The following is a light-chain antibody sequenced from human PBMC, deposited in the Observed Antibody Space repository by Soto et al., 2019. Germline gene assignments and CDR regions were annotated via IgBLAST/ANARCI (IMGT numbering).Light chain of an antibody. CDR1: QSVSNNY. CDR3: QQYGSSPPYT. J-gene: IGKJ2*01. CDR2: GSS. V-gene: IGKV3-20*01. Sequence: EVGLTQSPGTLSLSPGERASLSCRASQSVSNNYLAWYQQKPGQSPQLLIFGSSDRATGIPDRFSGSGSGTDFTLTISRLEPEDFAVYYCQQYGSSPPYTFGQGTKLEIK.